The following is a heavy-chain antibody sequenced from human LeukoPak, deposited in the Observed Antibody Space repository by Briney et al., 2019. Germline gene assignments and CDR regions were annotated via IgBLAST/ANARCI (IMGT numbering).Heavy chain of an antibody. D-gene: IGHD5-24*01. CDR3: AREGGYRNGDPDHFGY. CDR2: IYSGGST. Sequence: PGGSLRLSCAASGFTVSSKYMSWVREAPGEGLEWVSVIYSGGSTYYADSVKGRFTISRDNSKNTLYLQMNSLRAEDTAVYYCAREGGYRNGDPDHFGYWGQGTLVTVSS. CDR1: GFTVSSKY. J-gene: IGHJ4*02. V-gene: IGHV3-53*01.